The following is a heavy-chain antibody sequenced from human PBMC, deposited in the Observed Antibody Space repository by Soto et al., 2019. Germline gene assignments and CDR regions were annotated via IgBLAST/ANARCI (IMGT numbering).Heavy chain of an antibody. J-gene: IGHJ4*02. D-gene: IGHD5-18*01. CDR1: GDSVSSNSAA. CDR3: ARIQGYSYGSSYFDY. Sequence: SQTLSLTCGISGDSVSSNSAAWNWIRQSPSRGLEWLGRTYYRSKWYNDYAVSVKSRITLNPDTSKNQFSLQLNSVTPEDTAVYYCARIQGYSYGSSYFDYWGQGTRVTVSS. V-gene: IGHV6-1*01. CDR2: TYYRSKWYN.